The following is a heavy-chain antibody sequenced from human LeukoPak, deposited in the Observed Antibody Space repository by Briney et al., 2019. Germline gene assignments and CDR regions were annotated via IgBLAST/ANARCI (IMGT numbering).Heavy chain of an antibody. D-gene: IGHD4-17*01. CDR1: GYTFTSYA. CDR3: AREAIDYGDQLYYYYGMDV. J-gene: IGHJ6*02. Sequence: ASVKVFCKASGYTFTSYAMNWVRQAPGQGLEWMGWINTNTGNPTYAQGFTGRFVFSLDTSVSTAYLQISSLKAEDTAVYYCAREAIDYGDQLYYYYGMDVWGQGTTVTVSS. CDR2: INTNTGNP. V-gene: IGHV7-4-1*02.